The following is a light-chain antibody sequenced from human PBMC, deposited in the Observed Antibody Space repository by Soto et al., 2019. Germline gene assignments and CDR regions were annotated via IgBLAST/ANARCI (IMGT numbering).Light chain of an antibody. CDR3: CSYAGRYTSCV. CDR1: SSDVGGYNY. CDR2: DVR. J-gene: IGLJ1*01. V-gene: IGLV2-11*01. Sequence: QSVLAQPRSVSGSPGQSVTISCTGTSSDVGGYNYVSWYQHHPGKAPKVMIYDVRKRPSGVPDRFSGSKSGNTASLTISGLQAEDEADYYCCSYAGRYTSCVFGTGTKVTVL.